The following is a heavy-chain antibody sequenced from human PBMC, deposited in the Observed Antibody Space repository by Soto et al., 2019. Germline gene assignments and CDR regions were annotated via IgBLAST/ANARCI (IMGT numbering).Heavy chain of an antibody. J-gene: IGHJ4*02. CDR3: ARTTAVPNTLRSRYFFDY. CDR2: VYYSGTI. Sequence: SETLSLTCSVCGGCVSNKTYYWSLIRQPPGRRLEWIGYVYYSGTINYNPSLKSRVTISVDLSKNQFPLRLSSVTTADTALYYCARTTAVPNTLRSRYFFDYWGQGTLVTVYS. D-gene: IGHD4-17*01. V-gene: IGHV4-61*01. CDR1: GGCVSNKTYY.